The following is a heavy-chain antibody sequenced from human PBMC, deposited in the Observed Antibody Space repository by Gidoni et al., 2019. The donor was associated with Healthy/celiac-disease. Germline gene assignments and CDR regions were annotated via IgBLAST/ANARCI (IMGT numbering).Heavy chain of an antibody. CDR3: ARGWYGYWIQSTVTTAYPFDY. Sequence: EVQLVESGGGLVQPGGSLRLSCAASGFTFSSYWMSWVRQAPGKGLEWVANIKQDGSEKYYVDSVKGRFTISRDNAKNSLYLQMNSLRAEDTAVYYCARGWYGYWIQSTVTTAYPFDYWGQGTLVTVSS. J-gene: IGHJ4*02. CDR1: GFTFSSYW. D-gene: IGHD4-4*01. V-gene: IGHV3-7*03. CDR2: IKQDGSEK.